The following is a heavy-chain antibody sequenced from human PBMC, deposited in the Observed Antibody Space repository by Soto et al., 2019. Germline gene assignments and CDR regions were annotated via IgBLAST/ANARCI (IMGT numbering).Heavy chain of an antibody. CDR2: VKSILDGGTT. CDR3: TTDPLGAH. J-gene: IGHJ4*02. CDR1: GFTFSNAW. D-gene: IGHD3-10*01. Sequence: EEQLVESGGGLVKPGGSLRLSCTASGFTFSNAWMSWVRQAPGKGLEWVGRVKSILDGGTTDYAAPVKGRFTISRDDSKNTLYVQMNSLKTEDTAVYYCTTDPLGAHWGQGTLVTVSS. V-gene: IGHV3-15*01.